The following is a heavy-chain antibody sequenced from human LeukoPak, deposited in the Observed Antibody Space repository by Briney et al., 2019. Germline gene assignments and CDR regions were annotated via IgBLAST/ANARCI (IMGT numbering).Heavy chain of an antibody. Sequence: SDTLSLTCAVYGGSFSGYYWSWIRQPPGKGLEWLGEINHSGSTNYNPSLKSRVTISVDTSKNQFSLKLSSVTAADTAVYYCARLPYYYDSSGYYYFSFDYWGQGTLVTVSS. CDR1: GGSFSGYY. V-gene: IGHV4-34*01. CDR3: ARLPYYYDSSGYYYFSFDY. D-gene: IGHD3-22*01. CDR2: INHSGST. J-gene: IGHJ4*02.